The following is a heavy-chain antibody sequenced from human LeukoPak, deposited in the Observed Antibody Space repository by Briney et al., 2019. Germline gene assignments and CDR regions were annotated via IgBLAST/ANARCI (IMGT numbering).Heavy chain of an antibody. Sequence: ASVKVSCKASGYTFPRYYMHWVRQAPGQGLEWVGIINPSGGSTSYAQKFQGRVTMTRDKSTSTVYMELSSVTSEDTAVHYCAREEAGGTTSFDYWGQGTLVTVSS. CDR1: GYTFPRYY. V-gene: IGHV1-46*01. J-gene: IGHJ4*02. CDR3: AREEAGGTTSFDY. D-gene: IGHD6-13*01. CDR2: INPSGGST.